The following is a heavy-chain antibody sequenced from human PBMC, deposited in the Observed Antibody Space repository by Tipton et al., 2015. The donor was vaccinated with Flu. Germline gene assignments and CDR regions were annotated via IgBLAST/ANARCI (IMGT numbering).Heavy chain of an antibody. V-gene: IGHV4-39*07. Sequence: TLSLTCTVSGGSFSSSYYYWGWIRQPPGKGLEWIGNIYNSGSTYYNPSLKSRVTISIDTSKNQFSLRLSSVTAADTAVYYCARGSGSGTYVIFDYWGQGTLVTVSS. J-gene: IGHJ4*02. D-gene: IGHD3-10*01. CDR3: ARGSGSGTYVIFDY. CDR2: IYNSGST. CDR1: GGSFSSSYYY.